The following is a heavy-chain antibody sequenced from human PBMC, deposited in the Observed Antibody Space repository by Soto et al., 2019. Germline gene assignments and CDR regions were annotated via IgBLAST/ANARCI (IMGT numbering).Heavy chain of an antibody. CDR2: IYPGDSDT. CDR1: GYSFTSYW. CDR3: ARTIAVAGKRRAFDI. D-gene: IGHD6-19*01. Sequence: GESLKISCKGSGYSFTSYWIGWVRQMPGKGLEWMGIIYPGDSDTRYSPSFQGQVTISADKSISTAYLQWSSLKASDTAMYYCARTIAVAGKRRAFDIWGQGTMVTVSS. V-gene: IGHV5-51*01. J-gene: IGHJ3*02.